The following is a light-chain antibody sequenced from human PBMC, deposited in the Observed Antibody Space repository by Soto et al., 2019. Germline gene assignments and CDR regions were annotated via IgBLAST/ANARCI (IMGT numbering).Light chain of an antibody. CDR2: GAS. CDR3: QQYNNWPPIT. V-gene: IGKV3-15*01. CDR1: QSVSSK. J-gene: IGKJ5*01. Sequence: ELVKTQSPATLSVSPGERATLSCRASQSVSSKLAWYQQKPGQAPRLLIYGASTRATGIPARFSGSGSGTEFTLTISSLQSEDFAVYYCQQYNNWPPITFGQGTRLEIK.